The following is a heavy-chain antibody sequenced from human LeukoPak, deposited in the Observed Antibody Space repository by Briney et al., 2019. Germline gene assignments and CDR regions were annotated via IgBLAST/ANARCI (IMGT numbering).Heavy chain of an antibody. V-gene: IGHV3-23*01. CDR2: IIGSGGST. CDR1: GFTFSSYA. CDR3: AKVRMVRGVIRRFPFDY. J-gene: IGHJ4*02. D-gene: IGHD3-10*01. Sequence: GGSLRLSCAASGFTFSSYAMSWVRPAPGKGREWGSAIIGSGGSTYYADSVKGRFTISRDNSKNTLYLQMNSLRGEDTAVYYCAKVRMVRGVIRRFPFDYWGQGTLVTVSS.